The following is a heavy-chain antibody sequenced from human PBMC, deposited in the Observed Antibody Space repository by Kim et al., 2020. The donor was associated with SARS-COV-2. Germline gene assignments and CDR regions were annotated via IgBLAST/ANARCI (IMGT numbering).Heavy chain of an antibody. V-gene: IGHV3-23*01. D-gene: IGHD2-15*01. CDR1: GFSFSSYA. CDR2: ISGSGGST. CDR3: AKDWWLSGLGGAFDI. J-gene: IGHJ3*02. Sequence: GGSLRLSCAASGFSFSSYAMSWVRQAPGKGLEWVSAISGSGGSTYYADSVKGRFTISRDNSKSTLCLQMNSLRAEDTAVYYCAKDWWLSGLGGAFDIWGQGTMVTVSS.